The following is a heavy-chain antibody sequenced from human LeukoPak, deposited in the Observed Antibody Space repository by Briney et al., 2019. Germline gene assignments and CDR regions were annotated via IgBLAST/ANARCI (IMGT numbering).Heavy chain of an antibody. CDR1: GGSFSGYY. J-gene: IGHJ4*02. Sequence: PSETLSLTCAVYGGSFSGYYWSWIRQPPGKGLEWIGEINHSGSTNYNPSLKSRVTISVDTSKNQFSLKLSSVTAADTAVYYCARVVSQDSSDYWGQGTLVTVSS. D-gene: IGHD6-13*01. CDR3: ARVVSQDSSDY. V-gene: IGHV4-34*01. CDR2: INHSGST.